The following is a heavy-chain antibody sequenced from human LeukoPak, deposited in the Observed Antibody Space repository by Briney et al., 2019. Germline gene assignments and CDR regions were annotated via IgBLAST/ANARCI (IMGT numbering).Heavy chain of an antibody. CDR2: IYTSGST. D-gene: IGHD6-13*01. Sequence: SQTLSLTCTVSGRSISRYYWSWIREPAGKGLEWIGRIYTSGSTNYNPSLKSRVTMSVDTSGNQFSLKLSSVTAADTAVYYCAREERYSSSWYEIYYYYYGMDVWGQGTTVTVSS. V-gene: IGHV4-4*07. CDR1: GRSISRYY. J-gene: IGHJ6*02. CDR3: AREERYSSSWYEIYYYYYGMDV.